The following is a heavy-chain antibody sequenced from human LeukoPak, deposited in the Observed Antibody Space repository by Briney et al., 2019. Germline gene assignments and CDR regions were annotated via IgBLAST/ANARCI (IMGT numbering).Heavy chain of an antibody. CDR3: ARESWYCSSTSCYTNGFDY. CDR1: GFTFSSYA. V-gene: IGHV3-30-3*01. D-gene: IGHD2-2*02. CDR2: ISYDGSNK. Sequence: GRSLRLSCAASGFTFSSYAMHWVRQAPGKGLEWVAVISYDGSNKYYADSVKGRFTISRDNSKNTLYLQMNSLRAEDTAVYYCARESWYCSSTSCYTNGFDYWGQGTLVTVSS. J-gene: IGHJ4*02.